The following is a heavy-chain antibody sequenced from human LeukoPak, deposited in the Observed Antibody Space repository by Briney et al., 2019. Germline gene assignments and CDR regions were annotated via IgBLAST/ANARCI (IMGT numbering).Heavy chain of an antibody. J-gene: IGHJ3*02. V-gene: IGHV3-7*03. D-gene: IGHD6-25*01. CDR1: GISFSDYW. Sequence: GGSLRLSCAASGISFSDYWMSWVRQTPGKGLEWVANIRQDGSEIYYVGSVKGRFTISRDNAKSSLYLQMNNLRAEDTAVYYCARLRGDAFDIWGQGTMVTVSS. CDR3: ARLRGDAFDI. CDR2: IRQDGSEI.